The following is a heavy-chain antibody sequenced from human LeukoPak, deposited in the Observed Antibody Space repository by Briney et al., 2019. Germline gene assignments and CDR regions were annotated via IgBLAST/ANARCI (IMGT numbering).Heavy chain of an antibody. CDR1: GFNVSSDY. CDR2: IYAGDTN. Sequence: GASLRLSCAASGFNVSSDYMSWVRQAPGKGLEWGSVIYAGDTNNYEDSVKGRFTISRHNSKNTLYLQMNSLRAEDTAVDYCARTGGYYFDYWGQGTLVTVSS. CDR3: ARTGGYYFDY. D-gene: IGHD7-27*01. J-gene: IGHJ4*02. V-gene: IGHV3-66*01.